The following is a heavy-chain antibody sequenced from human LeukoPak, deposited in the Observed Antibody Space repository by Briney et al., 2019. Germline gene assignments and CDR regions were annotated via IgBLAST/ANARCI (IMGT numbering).Heavy chain of an antibody. Sequence: GGSLRLSCAASGFTVSDYYMSWIRPAPGNGLEWVSYISSSSSYTDYAYSVKGRFTISRDNAKNSLNLQMNSLRAEDTAVYYCARDSGYSGYSDYWGQGTLVTVSS. CDR2: ISSSSSYT. D-gene: IGHD5-12*01. CDR3: ARDSGYSGYSDY. V-gene: IGHV3-11*05. CDR1: GFTVSDYY. J-gene: IGHJ4*02.